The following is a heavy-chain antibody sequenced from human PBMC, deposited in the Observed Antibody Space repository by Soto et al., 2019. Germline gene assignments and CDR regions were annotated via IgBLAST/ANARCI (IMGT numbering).Heavy chain of an antibody. CDR2: MNPNSGNT. D-gene: IGHD3-3*01. J-gene: IGHJ5*02. V-gene: IGHV1-8*01. Sequence: GGSVKVSCKASGYTFTSYDINWVRQATGQGLEWMGWMNPNSGNTGYAQKFQGRVTMTRNTSISTAYMELSSLRSEDTAVYYCARGGTIPNWFDPWGQGTLVTVSS. CDR3: ARGGTIPNWFDP. CDR1: GYTFTSYD.